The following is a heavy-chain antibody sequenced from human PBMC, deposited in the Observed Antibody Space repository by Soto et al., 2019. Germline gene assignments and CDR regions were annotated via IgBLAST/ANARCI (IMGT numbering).Heavy chain of an antibody. CDR2: INSSGST. D-gene: IGHD3-9*01. Sequence: SETLSLTCAVYGGSFSGYYWSWIRQAPGRGLEWIGEINSSGSTNYNPSLKSRVTISVDTSRNQFSLMLSSVSAADTAVYYCAAYYDISTGNYPYWGQGTLVTVSS. J-gene: IGHJ4*02. CDR1: GGSFSGYY. CDR3: AAYYDISTGNYPY. V-gene: IGHV4-34*01.